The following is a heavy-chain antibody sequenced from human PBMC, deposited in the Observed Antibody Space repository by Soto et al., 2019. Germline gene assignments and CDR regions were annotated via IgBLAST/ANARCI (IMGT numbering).Heavy chain of an antibody. CDR2: INSSGST. D-gene: IGHD3-9*01. Sequence: SETLSLTCAVYGGSFSGYYWSWIRQAPGRGLEWIGEINSSGSTNYNPSLKSRVTISVDTSRNQFSLMLSSVSAADTAVYYCAAYYDISTGNYPYWGQGTLVTVSS. J-gene: IGHJ4*02. CDR1: GGSFSGYY. CDR3: AAYYDISTGNYPY. V-gene: IGHV4-34*01.